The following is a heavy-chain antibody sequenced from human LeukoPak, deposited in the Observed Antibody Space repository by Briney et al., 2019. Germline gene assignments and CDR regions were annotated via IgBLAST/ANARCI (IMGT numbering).Heavy chain of an antibody. Sequence: SETLSLTCTVSGGSVSSGSYYWSWIRQPPGEGLEWIAYIYYTGNTNYNPSLQSRVTISVDTSKNHFSLEVNSVPTADTAVYFCARVHSGWFIDYWGQGTLVPVSS. CDR3: ARVHSGWFIDY. D-gene: IGHD6-19*01. CDR2: IYYTGNT. CDR1: GGSVSSGSYY. J-gene: IGHJ4*02. V-gene: IGHV4-61*03.